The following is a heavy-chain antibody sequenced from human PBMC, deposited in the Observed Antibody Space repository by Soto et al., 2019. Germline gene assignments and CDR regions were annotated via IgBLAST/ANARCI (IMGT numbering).Heavy chain of an antibody. Sequence: ASVKVSCKASGATFSSCAVSWVRQAPGQGLEWMGGIGAGRGNRRYSQKFQGRVTITKDTPTSTVYMELISLRSEDTAVYYCARGSEGSSSLLASYYYGMDVWGQGTTVTVSS. D-gene: IGHD3-10*01. CDR2: IGAGRGNR. V-gene: IGHV1-3*01. CDR1: GATFSSCA. CDR3: ARGSEGSSSLLASYYYGMDV. J-gene: IGHJ6*02.